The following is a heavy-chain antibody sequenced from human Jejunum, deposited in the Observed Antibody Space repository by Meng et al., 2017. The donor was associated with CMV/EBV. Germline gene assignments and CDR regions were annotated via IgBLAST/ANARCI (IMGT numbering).Heavy chain of an antibody. CDR3: VRDSHAWFTD. Sequence: LSCVASGFTFSGAWIQWVRQVPGKGLFWIAHIDRDGSDTKYADSVRGRFTISRDNARNRLHLEMNSLRPEDTAVYFCVRDSHAWFTDWGQGTLVTVSS. CDR1: GFTFSGAW. J-gene: IGHJ4*02. CDR2: IDRDGSDT. D-gene: IGHD3-10*01. V-gene: IGHV3-74*01.